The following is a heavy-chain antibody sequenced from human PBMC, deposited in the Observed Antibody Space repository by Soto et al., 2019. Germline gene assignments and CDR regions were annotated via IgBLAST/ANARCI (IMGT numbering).Heavy chain of an antibody. CDR1: GFTFDDYA. CDR2: ISCNSASI. J-gene: IGHJ4*02. Sequence: GGSLRLSCAASGFTFDDYAMHWVRQVPGKGLEWVSGISCNSASIGYADSVKGRFTTSRDNAKNSLYLEMNSLRTEDTALYYCVKDGGHGFGNGYVNFWGQGTPMTVYS. D-gene: IGHD3-3*01. CDR3: VKDGGHGFGNGYVNF. V-gene: IGHV3-9*01.